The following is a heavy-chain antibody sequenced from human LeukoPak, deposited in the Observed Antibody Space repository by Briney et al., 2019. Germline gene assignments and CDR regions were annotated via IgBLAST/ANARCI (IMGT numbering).Heavy chain of an antibody. D-gene: IGHD6-13*01. CDR3: AKGYSSSWRSAFDI. CDR2: ISGSGGST. Sequence: GGSLRLSCAASGFIFSSYAMSWVRQAPGKGLEWVSVISGSGGSTYYADSVKGRFTISRDNSKNTLYLQMNSLRAEDTAVYYCAKGYSSSWRSAFDIWGQGTMVTVSS. CDR1: GFIFSSYA. J-gene: IGHJ3*02. V-gene: IGHV3-23*01.